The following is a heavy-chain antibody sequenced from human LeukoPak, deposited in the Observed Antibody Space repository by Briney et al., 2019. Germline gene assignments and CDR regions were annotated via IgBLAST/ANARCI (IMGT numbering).Heavy chain of an antibody. D-gene: IGHD6-13*01. CDR3: AKVGSNCFDY. CDR1: GFTCSSYG. V-gene: IGHV3-30*02. J-gene: IGHJ4*02. Sequence: PGGSLRLSCAASGFTCSSYGMHWVRQAPGKGLEWVAFIRYDGSNKYYADSVKGRFTISRDNSKNTLYLQMNSLRAEDTAVYYCAKVGSNCFDYWGQGTLVTVSS. CDR2: IRYDGSNK.